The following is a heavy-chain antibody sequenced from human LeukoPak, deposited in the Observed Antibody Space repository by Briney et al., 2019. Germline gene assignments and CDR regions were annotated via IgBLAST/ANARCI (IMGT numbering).Heavy chain of an antibody. V-gene: IGHV3-23*01. D-gene: IGHD1-26*01. J-gene: IGHJ4*02. Sequence: GGSLRLSCAASGFNFSSYAMSWVRQAPGKGLEWVSAISGSGGSTYYADSVKGRFTISRDNSKNTLDLQMNSLRAEDTAVYYCAKGYSVGATNLNFDYWGQGTLVTVSS. CDR3: AKGYSVGATNLNFDY. CDR1: GFNFSSYA. CDR2: ISGSGGST.